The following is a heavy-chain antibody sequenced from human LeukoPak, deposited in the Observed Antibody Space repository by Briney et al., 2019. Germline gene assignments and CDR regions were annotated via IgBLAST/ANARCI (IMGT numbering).Heavy chain of an antibody. D-gene: IGHD5-18*01. V-gene: IGHV1-18*01. CDR1: GYTFTNYG. J-gene: IGHJ4*02. Sequence: ASVTVSCKASGYTFTNYGISWVRQAPGQGLEWMGWISAYNGNTNYAQKLQGRVTMTTDTSTSTAYMELRSLRSDDTAVYYCARVVTEGLFDYWGQGTLVTVSS. CDR3: ARVVTEGLFDY. CDR2: ISAYNGNT.